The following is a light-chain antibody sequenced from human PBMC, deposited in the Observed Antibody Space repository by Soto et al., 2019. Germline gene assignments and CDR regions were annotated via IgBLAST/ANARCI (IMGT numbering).Light chain of an antibody. V-gene: IGLV2-11*01. CDR1: SSDVGGYNY. J-gene: IGLJ1*01. CDR3: CSYAGSYTYV. Sequence: QSALTQPRSVSGSPGQSVTISCTGTSSDVGGYNYVSWYQQNPGKAPKLMIHDVTKRPSGVPDRFSGSKSGNTASLTISGLQAEDEADYYCCSYAGSYTYVFGTGTKVTVL. CDR2: DVT.